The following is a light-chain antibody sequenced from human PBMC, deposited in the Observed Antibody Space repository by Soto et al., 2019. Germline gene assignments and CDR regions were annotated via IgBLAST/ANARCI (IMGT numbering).Light chain of an antibody. CDR3: QQYGSPPRT. J-gene: IGKJ2*01. CDR1: QSVSNSY. V-gene: IGKV3-20*01. CDR2: GAS. Sequence: EVVLTQSPGTLSLSPGERATLSCRASQSVSNSYLAGYQQKPGQAPRLRIYGASSRATGIPDRFSGSGSGTDVTLTISRLQAEELAVSYCQQYGSPPRTFGQGNKLEL.